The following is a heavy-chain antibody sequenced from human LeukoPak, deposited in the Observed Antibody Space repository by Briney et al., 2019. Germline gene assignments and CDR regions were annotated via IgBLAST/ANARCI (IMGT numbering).Heavy chain of an antibody. V-gene: IGHV4-34*01. CDR2: INHSGST. CDR1: GGSFSGYY. J-gene: IGHJ4*02. CDR3: ARGSGYTYGYPFDS. D-gene: IGHD5-18*01. Sequence: SETLSLTCAVYGGSFSGYYWSWIRQPPGKGLEWIGEINHSGSTNYNPSLKSRVTISVDTSKNQFSLKLSSVTAADTAVYYCARGSGYTYGYPFDSWGQGTLVTVSS.